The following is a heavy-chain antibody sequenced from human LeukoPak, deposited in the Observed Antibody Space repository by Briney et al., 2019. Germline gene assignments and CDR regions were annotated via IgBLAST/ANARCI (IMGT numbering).Heavy chain of an antibody. V-gene: IGHV3-23*01. CDR2: IGTSDNAT. D-gene: IGHD3-9*01. CDR3: ARDQAFDWYYYYYGMDV. J-gene: IGHJ6*02. CDR1: GFTFRNYA. Sequence: TGGSLRLSCAASGFTFRNYALSWVRQAPGKGLEWVSSIGTSDNATYYADSVKGRFTISRDNSKNTLYLQMNSLRAEDTAVYYCARDQAFDWYYYYYGMDVWGQGTTVTVSS.